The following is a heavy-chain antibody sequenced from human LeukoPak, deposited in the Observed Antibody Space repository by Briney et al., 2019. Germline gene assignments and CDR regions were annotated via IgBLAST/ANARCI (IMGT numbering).Heavy chain of an antibody. CDR3: ARHVAGLFDY. CDR2: IYYSGST. Sequence: SETLSLTCTVSGGSISSSSYYWGWIRQPPGKGLEWIGSIYYSGSTYYNPSLKSRVTISVDTSKNQFSLKLSSVTVADTAVYYCARHVAGLFDYWGQGTLVTVSS. D-gene: IGHD2-15*01. V-gene: IGHV4-39*01. CDR1: GGSISSSSYY. J-gene: IGHJ4*02.